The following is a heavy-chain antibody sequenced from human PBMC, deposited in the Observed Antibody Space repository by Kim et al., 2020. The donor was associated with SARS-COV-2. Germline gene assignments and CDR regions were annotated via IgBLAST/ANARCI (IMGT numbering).Heavy chain of an antibody. J-gene: IGHJ4*02. CDR3: AREVYYDNLNYFDY. V-gene: IGHV4-31*03. D-gene: IGHD3-22*01. CDR2: IYYSGST. Sequence: SETLSLTCTVSGGSISSGGYYWSWIRQHPGKGLEWIGYIYYSGSTYYNPSLKSRVTISVDTSKNQFSLKLSSVTAADTAVYYCAREVYYDNLNYFDYWGQGTLVTVSS. CDR1: GGSISSGGYY.